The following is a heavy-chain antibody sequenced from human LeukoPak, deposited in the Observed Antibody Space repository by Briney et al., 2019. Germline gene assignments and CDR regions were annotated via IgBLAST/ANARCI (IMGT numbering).Heavy chain of an antibody. J-gene: IGHJ4*02. CDR3: AKDMPAGYARGSFDY. CDR2: IDTSDDST. Sequence: PGGSLRLSCAASGFTFSRYAMSWVRQGPGKGLEWVSVIDTSDDSTNYADSVKGRFTISRDNSKNTLYLQMNSLRAEDTAIYYCAKDMPAGYARGSFDYWGQGTLVTVSS. V-gene: IGHV3-23*01. CDR1: GFTFSRYA. D-gene: IGHD3-16*01.